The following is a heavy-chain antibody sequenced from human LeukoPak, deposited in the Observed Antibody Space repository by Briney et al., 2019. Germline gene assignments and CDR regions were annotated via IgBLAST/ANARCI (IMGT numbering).Heavy chain of an antibody. Sequence: ASVKVSCKASGYTFTSYGINWVRQAPGQGLEWMGWISPNSGVTNYAQKFQGRVTLTRDTSVTTAYMELTSLTSDDTAVYYCARWGGVQFDSWGQGTLVTVSS. V-gene: IGHV1-2*02. CDR2: ISPNSGVT. CDR1: GYTFTSYG. J-gene: IGHJ5*01. CDR3: ARWGGVQFDS. D-gene: IGHD2-8*01.